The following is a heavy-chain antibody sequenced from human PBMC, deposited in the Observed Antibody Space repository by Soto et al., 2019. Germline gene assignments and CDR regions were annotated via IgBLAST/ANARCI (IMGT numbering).Heavy chain of an antibody. CDR2: MNPNSGNT. CDR1: GYTLTSYD. CDR3: ARGGGRYFDWLLDYYYYYMDV. J-gene: IGHJ6*03. Sequence: ASVKVSCKASGYTLTSYDINWVRQATGQGLEWMGWMNPNSGNTGYAQKFQGRVTMTRNTSISTAYMELSSLRSEDTAVYYCARGGGRYFDWLLDYYYYYMDVWGKGTTVTVSS. V-gene: IGHV1-8*01. D-gene: IGHD3-9*01.